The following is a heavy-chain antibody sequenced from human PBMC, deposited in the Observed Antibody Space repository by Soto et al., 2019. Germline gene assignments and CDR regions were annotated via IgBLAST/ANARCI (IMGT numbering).Heavy chain of an antibody. V-gene: IGHV3-48*01. CDR1: GFTFSSYS. D-gene: IGHD2-15*01. J-gene: IGHJ3*02. Sequence: PGGSLRLSCAASGFTFSSYSMNWVRQAPGKGLEWVPYISSGSTTIYYADSVKGRFTISRDNAQNSLYLQMNSLRAEDTAVYYCAREGYCSGGSCYLGPFDIWGQGTMVTVSS. CDR2: ISSGSTTI. CDR3: AREGYCSGGSCYLGPFDI.